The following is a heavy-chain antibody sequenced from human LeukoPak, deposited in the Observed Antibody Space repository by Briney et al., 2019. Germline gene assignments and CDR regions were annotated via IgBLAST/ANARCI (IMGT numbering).Heavy chain of an antibody. D-gene: IGHD6-13*01. CDR3: ARAFYSSSWAPLDF. CDR2: ISSERRNI. J-gene: IGHJ4*02. V-gene: IGHV3-48*01. Sequence: ISSERRNIYYADSVKGRFTISRDNGKNSVFLHMNSLRSEDTAVYYCARAFYSSSWAPLDFWGQGTLLTVSS.